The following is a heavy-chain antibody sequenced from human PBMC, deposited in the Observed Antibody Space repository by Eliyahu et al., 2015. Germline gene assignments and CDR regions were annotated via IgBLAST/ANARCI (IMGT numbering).Heavy chain of an antibody. CDR3: ARGLSLAFDHNWFDS. D-gene: IGHD3-22*01. CDR1: GDSISSYX. CDR2: ISGSGST. Sequence: QVQLQESGPGVVKPSETLSLTCTVXGDSISSYXWRWMRQPAGKGLXWIWGISGSGSTRYNPPLTSRVSMSIDTSKSQFSLKLSSVTAADTAVYYCARGLSLAFDHNWFDSWGQGTLVTVSS. V-gene: IGHV4-4*07. J-gene: IGHJ5*01.